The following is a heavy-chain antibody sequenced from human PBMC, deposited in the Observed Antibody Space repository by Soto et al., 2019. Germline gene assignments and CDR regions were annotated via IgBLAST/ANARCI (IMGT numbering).Heavy chain of an antibody. CDR1: GFTFSNYW. CDR3: ARDQSWIYGGNSVPLDY. CDR2: INDQGGSP. V-gene: IGHV3-74*01. D-gene: IGHD4-17*01. Sequence: PGGSLRLSCAASGFTFSNYWMHWVRQAPGKGLVWISRINDQGGSPTYADSVKGRFTISRDNVKNTLYLQMSSLRAEDTAVYYCARDQSWIYGGNSVPLDYWGQGTLVTVSS. J-gene: IGHJ4*02.